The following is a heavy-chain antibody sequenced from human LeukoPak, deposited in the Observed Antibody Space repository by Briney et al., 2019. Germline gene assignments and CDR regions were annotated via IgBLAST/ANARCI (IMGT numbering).Heavy chain of an antibody. CDR3: ARGGTHHGFDF. J-gene: IGHJ4*02. CDR1: GYTFTDYW. V-gene: IGHV1-2*02. D-gene: IGHD1-26*01. CDR2: IVTDSGAT. Sequence: GESLKISCKGSGYTFTDYWIGWARQMPGEGLEWMGWIVTDSGATNYAKKFQGAVTMTRDTSTSTVYMELRRLTTDDTAVYYCARGGTHHGFDFWGQGSLVTVSP.